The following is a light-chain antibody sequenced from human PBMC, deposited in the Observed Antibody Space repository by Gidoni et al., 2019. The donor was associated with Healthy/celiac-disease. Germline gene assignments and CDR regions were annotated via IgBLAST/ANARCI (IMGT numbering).Light chain of an antibody. CDR1: SSDVGGYNY. CDR2: DVS. Sequence: QSALTQPRAVSGSAGQSVTISCTGTSSDVGGYNYVSWYQQHPGNAPKLMIYDVSKRPSGVPDRFSGSTSGNTASLTISGLQAEDEADYYCCSYAGSYTDWVFGGGTKLTVL. V-gene: IGLV2-11*01. J-gene: IGLJ3*02. CDR3: CSYAGSYTDWV.